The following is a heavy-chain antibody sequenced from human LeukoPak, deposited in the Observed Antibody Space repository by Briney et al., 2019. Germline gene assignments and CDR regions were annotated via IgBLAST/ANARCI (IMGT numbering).Heavy chain of an antibody. CDR3: AKRADASGSRGGAFDI. J-gene: IGHJ3*02. CDR2: ISSSTGST. CDR1: GFTFSSYA. Sequence: PGGSLRLSCAASGFTFSSYAMTWVRQAPGKGLEWVSAISSSTGSTYYADSVKGRFTISRDDSKDTLYLQMNTLRAEDTALYYCAKRADASGSRGGAFDIWGQGTMVTVSS. D-gene: IGHD3-10*01. V-gene: IGHV3-23*01.